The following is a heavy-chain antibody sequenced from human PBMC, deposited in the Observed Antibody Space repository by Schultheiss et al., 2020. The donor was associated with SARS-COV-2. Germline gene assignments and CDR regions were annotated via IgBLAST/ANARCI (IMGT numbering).Heavy chain of an antibody. D-gene: IGHD3-10*01. CDR2: VSSDGSST. V-gene: IGHV3-74*01. CDR1: GFTFSSYA. Sequence: GGSLRLSCAASGFTFSSYAMHWVRQAPGKGLVWVSRVSSDGSSTSYADSLKGRFTISRDNAKNSLYLQMNSLRAEDTAVYYCARNEVRGVTSLYYGMDVWGQGTTVTVSS. CDR3: ARNEVRGVTSLYYGMDV. J-gene: IGHJ6*02.